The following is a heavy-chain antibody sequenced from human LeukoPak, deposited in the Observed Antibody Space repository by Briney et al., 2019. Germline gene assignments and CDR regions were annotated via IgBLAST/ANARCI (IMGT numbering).Heavy chain of an antibody. CDR1: GGSISSSSYY. Sequence: SETLSLTCTVSGGSISSSSYYWGWIRQPPGKGLEWIGSIYYSGSTYYNPSLKSRVTISVDTSKNQFSLKLSSVTAADTAVYYCARGGLGDYDILTGYYTRPVDDHFDYWGQGTLVTVSS. D-gene: IGHD3-9*01. V-gene: IGHV4-39*01. CDR2: IYYSGST. CDR3: ARGGLGDYDILTGYYTRPVDDHFDY. J-gene: IGHJ4*02.